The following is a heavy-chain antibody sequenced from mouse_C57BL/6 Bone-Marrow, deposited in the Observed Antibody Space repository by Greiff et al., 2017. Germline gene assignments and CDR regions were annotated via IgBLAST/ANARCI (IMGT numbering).Heavy chain of an antibody. CDR3: ARRGFYYYGSSYWYFDV. CDR2: IYPGDGDT. V-gene: IGHV1-82*01. J-gene: IGHJ1*03. CDR1: GYAFSSSW. D-gene: IGHD1-1*01. Sequence: QVQLQQSGPELVKPGASVKISCKASGYAFSSSWMNWVKQRPGKGLEWIGRIYPGDGDTNYNGKFKGKDTLTADKSSSTAYMQLSSLTSEDSAVYFCARRGFYYYGSSYWYFDVWGTGTTVTVSS.